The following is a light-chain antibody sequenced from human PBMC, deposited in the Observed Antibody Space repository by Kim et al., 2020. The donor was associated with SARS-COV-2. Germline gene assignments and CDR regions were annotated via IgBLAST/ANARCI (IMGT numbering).Light chain of an antibody. CDR2: GAS. CDR1: QSVSSN. J-gene: IGKJ2*01. Sequence: EIVMTQSPAPLSVSPGERATLSCRASQSVSSNLAWYQQKPGQAPRLLIHGASTRATGIPARFSGSGSGTEFTLTISSLQSEDFAVYYCQQYNSWPPMYTFGQGTKLEI. CDR3: QQYNSWPPMYT. V-gene: IGKV3-15*01.